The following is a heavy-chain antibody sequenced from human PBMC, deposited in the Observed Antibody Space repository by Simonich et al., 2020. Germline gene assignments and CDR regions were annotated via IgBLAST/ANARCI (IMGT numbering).Heavy chain of an antibody. D-gene: IGHD5-12*01. CDR1: GGSISSYY. CDR3: ARHDRWLQFYFDY. Sequence: QVQLQESGPGLVKPSETLSLTCTVSGGSISSYYWSWIRQPPGKGLEWIGYIYYCGSTNYNPCLKSRVTIAVDTTKNQFSLKLSSVTAADTAVYYCARHDRWLQFYFDYWGQGTLVTVSS. CDR2: IYYCGST. J-gene: IGHJ4*02. V-gene: IGHV4-59*08.